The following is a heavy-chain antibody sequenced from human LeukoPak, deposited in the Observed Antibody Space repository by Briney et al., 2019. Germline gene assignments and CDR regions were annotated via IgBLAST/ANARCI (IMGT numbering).Heavy chain of an antibody. J-gene: IGHJ4*02. D-gene: IGHD3-10*01. CDR3: ARGGVITMARLDY. CDR1: GFTFSSYS. V-gene: IGHV3-21*01. Sequence: GGSLRLSCAASGFTFSSYSMNWVRQAPGKGLEWASSISSSSSYIYYADSVKGRFTISRDNAKNSLYLQMNSLRAEDTAVYYCARGGVITMARLDYWGQGTLVTVSS. CDR2: ISSSSSYI.